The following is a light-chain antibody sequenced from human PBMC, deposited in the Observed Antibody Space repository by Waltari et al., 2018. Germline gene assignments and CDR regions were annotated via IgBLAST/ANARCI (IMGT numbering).Light chain of an antibody. CDR2: EVT. Sequence: QSGLTQPAPVSGSPGPSITIPFTGTSRAVGNDNLVSWYQQYPGKAPKLRCYEVTKRTSGVSDRFSGSKSGNTASRTIYGLQSEDEADYYCCSYAGLGIYVFGTGTKVTVL. CDR1: SRAVGNDNL. CDR3: CSYAGLGIYV. V-gene: IGLV2-23*02. J-gene: IGLJ1*01.